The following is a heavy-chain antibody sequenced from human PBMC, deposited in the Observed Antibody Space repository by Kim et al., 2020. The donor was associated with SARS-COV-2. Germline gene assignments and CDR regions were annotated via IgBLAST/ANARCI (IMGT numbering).Heavy chain of an antibody. Sequence: GGSLRLSCAASGFTFSSYGMHWVRQAPGKGLEWVAVIWYDGSNKYYADSVKGRFTISRDNSKNTLYLQMNSLRAEDTAVYYCARKSQNYYYGMDVWGQGTTVTVSS. CDR3: ARKSQNYYYGMDV. J-gene: IGHJ6*02. CDR1: GFTFSSYG. V-gene: IGHV3-33*01. CDR2: IWYDGSNK.